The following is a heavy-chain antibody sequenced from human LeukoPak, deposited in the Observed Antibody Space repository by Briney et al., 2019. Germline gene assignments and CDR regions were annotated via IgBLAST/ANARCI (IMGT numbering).Heavy chain of an antibody. CDR2: INPSGGST. V-gene: IGHV1-46*01. Sequence: ASVKVSCKASGYTFSYFLIRVGQPAGQRLDWLGIINPSGGSTSYAQKFQGRVTMTRGTSTSTVYMELSSLRSEDTAVYYCARDSADYGDYDYWGQGTLVTVSS. D-gene: IGHD4-17*01. J-gene: IGHJ4*02. CDR3: ARDSADYGDYDY. CDR1: GYTFSYF.